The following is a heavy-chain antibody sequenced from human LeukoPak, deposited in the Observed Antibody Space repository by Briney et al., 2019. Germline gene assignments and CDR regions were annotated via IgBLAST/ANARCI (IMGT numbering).Heavy chain of an antibody. CDR2: IYSSGST. CDR1: GGCINNYY. Sequence: SETLSLTCSVSGGCINNYYWSWIRQPPGKALEWIGYIYSSGSTNYNPSLKSRVTMSVDTSKNQFSLNLSSVAAADTAVYYCASFYQAYYFDYWGQGTLVTVSS. D-gene: IGHD2-21*01. V-gene: IGHV4-59*01. CDR3: ASFYQAYYFDY. J-gene: IGHJ4*02.